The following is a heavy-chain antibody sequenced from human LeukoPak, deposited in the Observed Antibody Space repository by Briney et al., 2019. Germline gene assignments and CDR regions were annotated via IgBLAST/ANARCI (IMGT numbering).Heavy chain of an antibody. V-gene: IGHV4-59*08. Sequence: SETLSLTCTVSGGSISSYYWSWIRQPPGKGLEWIGYIYYSGSTYYNPSLKSRVTISVDTSKNQFSLKLSSVTAADTAVYYCARGSDYWGQGTLVTVSS. D-gene: IGHD3-10*01. CDR2: IYYSGST. J-gene: IGHJ4*02. CDR1: GGSISSYY. CDR3: ARGSDY.